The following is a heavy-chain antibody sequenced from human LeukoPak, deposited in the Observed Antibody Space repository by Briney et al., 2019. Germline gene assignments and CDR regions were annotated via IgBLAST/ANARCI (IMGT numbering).Heavy chain of an antibody. CDR2: IVVGSGNT. CDR1: GFTFTSSA. V-gene: IGHV1-58*01. Sequence: GTSVKVPCKASGFTFTSSAVQWVRQARGQRLEWIGWIVVGSGNTNYAQKFQERVTITRDMSTSTAYMELSSLRSEDTAVYYCAADHSVRGVNCAFDIWGQGTMVTVSS. D-gene: IGHD3-10*01. J-gene: IGHJ3*02. CDR3: AADHSVRGVNCAFDI.